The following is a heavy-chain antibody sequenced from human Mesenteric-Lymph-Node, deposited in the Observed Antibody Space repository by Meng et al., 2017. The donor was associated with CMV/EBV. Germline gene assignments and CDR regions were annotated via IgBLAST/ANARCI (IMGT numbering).Heavy chain of an antibody. CDR2: INSDGSST. CDR1: GFTFSNYW. V-gene: IGHV3-74*01. Sequence: GESLKISCAASGFTFSNYWMYWVRQAPGKGLVWVSRINSDGSSTNYADSVKGRFTISRDNAKNSLYLQMNSLRAEDTAVYYCARGQLVLDYCGQGTLVTVSS. D-gene: IGHD6-6*01. J-gene: IGHJ4*02. CDR3: ARGQLVLDY.